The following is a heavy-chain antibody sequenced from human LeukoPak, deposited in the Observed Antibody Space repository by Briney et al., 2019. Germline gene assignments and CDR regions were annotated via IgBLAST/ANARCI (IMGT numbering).Heavy chain of an antibody. J-gene: IGHJ6*03. V-gene: IGHV4-39*07. Sequence: SETLSLTCTVSGGSISSSSYFWGWIRQPPGKGLEWIGSIYYSGSTYYNPSLKSRVTISVDTSKNQLSLNLSSVTAADTAVYYCARALVGSSSGYFYYYMDVWGKGTTVTVSS. CDR3: ARALVGSSSGYFYYYMDV. D-gene: IGHD6-6*01. CDR1: GGSISSSSYF. CDR2: IYYSGST.